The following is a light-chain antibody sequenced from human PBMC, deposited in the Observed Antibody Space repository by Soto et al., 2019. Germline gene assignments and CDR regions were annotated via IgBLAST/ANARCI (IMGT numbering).Light chain of an antibody. V-gene: IGLV2-23*01. Sequence: QSALTQPASMSGSPGQSITISCTGTSSDVGHYNLVSWYQQHPGQAPKLIIYEGSERPSGVSNRFSGSKSGNTASLTISGLQTEDAADYYCCSYADLILFGGGTKLTVL. J-gene: IGLJ2*01. CDR3: CSYADLIL. CDR1: SSDVGHYNL. CDR2: EGS.